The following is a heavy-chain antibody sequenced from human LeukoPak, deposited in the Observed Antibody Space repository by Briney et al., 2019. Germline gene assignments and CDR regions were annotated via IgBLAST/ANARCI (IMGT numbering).Heavy chain of an antibody. V-gene: IGHV1-8*01. CDR1: GYTFTSYD. D-gene: IGHD2-2*01. CDR3: ASAARYRRNYYYYGMDV. J-gene: IGHJ6*02. CDR2: MNPNSGNT. Sequence: ASVKVSCKASGYTFTSYDINWVRQATGQGLEWMGWMNPNSGNTGYAQKFQGRVTMTRNTSISTAYMELSSLRSEDTAVYYCASAARYRRNYYYYGMDVWGQGTTVTVSS.